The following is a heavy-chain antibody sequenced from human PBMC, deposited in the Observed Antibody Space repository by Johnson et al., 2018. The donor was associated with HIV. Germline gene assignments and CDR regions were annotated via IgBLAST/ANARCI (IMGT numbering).Heavy chain of an antibody. D-gene: IGHD6-13*01. CDR3: AKDRDSSSWYGYDAFDI. CDR1: GFTFDDYG. Sequence: MLLVESGGGVVRPGGSLRLSCAASGFTFDDYGMSWVRQAPGKGLEWVSGINWNGGNTGYADSVKGRFTISRDNAKNSLYLQMNSLRAEDTAVYYCAKDRDSSSWYGYDAFDIWGQGTMVTVSS. V-gene: IGHV3-20*04. J-gene: IGHJ3*02. CDR2: INWNGGNT.